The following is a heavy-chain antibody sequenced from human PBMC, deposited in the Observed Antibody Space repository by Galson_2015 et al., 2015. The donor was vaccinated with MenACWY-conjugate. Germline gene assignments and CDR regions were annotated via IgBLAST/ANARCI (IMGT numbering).Heavy chain of an antibody. D-gene: IGHD5-18*01. Sequence: LSLTCTVSGGSIRSYYWSWIRQPPGTGLEWIGYIYNTGITTYNPSLKNRVTISIDTSKDQFSLKMTSVTAADTAVYYCARQSGAYSYGFLDYWGQGTLVTVSS. V-gene: IGHV4-59*08. CDR2: IYNTGIT. J-gene: IGHJ4*02. CDR1: GGSIRSYY. CDR3: ARQSGAYSYGFLDY.